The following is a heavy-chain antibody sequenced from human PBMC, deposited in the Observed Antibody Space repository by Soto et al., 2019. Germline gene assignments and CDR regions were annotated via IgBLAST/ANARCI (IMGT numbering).Heavy chain of an antibody. Sequence: QLQLQESGSGLVKPSQTLSLTCAVSGGSISSGGYSWSWLRQPPGKGLEWIGYIFHSGSTYYNPSLRSRATKPVTGPKPPASGELGPVTAGAAAVYRCAREGGRASPEGYCKLWGRGTLVSVAT. J-gene: IGHJ2*01. CDR2: IFHSGST. CDR3: AREGGRASPEGYCKL. V-gene: IGHV4-30-2*01. CDR1: GGSISSGGYS. D-gene: IGHD2-15*01.